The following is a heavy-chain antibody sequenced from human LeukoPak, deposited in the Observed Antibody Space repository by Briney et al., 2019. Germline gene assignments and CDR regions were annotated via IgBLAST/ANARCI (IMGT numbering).Heavy chain of an antibody. Sequence: SETLSLTCTVSGGSISNYYWSWIRQPPGKGLEWIGYIYYSGSTNYNPSLKSRVTISVDTSKNQFSLKLSSVTAADTAVYYCAREGDSYYDILTGYYKLGAFDIWGQGTMVTVSS. J-gene: IGHJ3*02. CDR2: IYYSGST. CDR3: AREGDSYYDILTGYYKLGAFDI. D-gene: IGHD3-9*01. CDR1: GGSISNYY. V-gene: IGHV4-59*01.